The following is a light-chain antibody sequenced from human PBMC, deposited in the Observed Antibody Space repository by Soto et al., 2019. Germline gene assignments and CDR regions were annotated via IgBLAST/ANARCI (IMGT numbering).Light chain of an antibody. CDR2: GAS. J-gene: IGKJ1*01. V-gene: IGKV1-6*01. Sequence: IQITQSPASLSSCVLDRVTISCRASQGIGNALGWYQQKPGKPPKVLIYGASNLQSGVPPRFSGSGSGTDFTLAISSLQPEDSATYYCLQDINYPWTFGQGTKVDIK. CDR3: LQDINYPWT. CDR1: QGIGNA.